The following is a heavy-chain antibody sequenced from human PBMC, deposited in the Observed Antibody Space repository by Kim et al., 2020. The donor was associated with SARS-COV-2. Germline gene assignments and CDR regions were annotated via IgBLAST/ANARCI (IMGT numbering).Heavy chain of an antibody. CDR3: ASTKWAGYSSGWRGWFDP. V-gene: IGHV4-34*01. Sequence: SETLSLTCAVYGGSFSGYYWSWIRQPPGKGLEWIGEINHSGSTNYNPSLKSRVTISVDTSKNQFSLKLSSVTAADTAVYYCASTKWAGYSSGWRGWFDPWGQGTLVTVSS. J-gene: IGHJ5*02. D-gene: IGHD6-19*01. CDR2: INHSGST. CDR1: GGSFSGYY.